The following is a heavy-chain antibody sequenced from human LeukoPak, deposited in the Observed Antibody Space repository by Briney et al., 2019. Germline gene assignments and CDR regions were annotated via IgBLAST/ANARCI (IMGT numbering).Heavy chain of an antibody. CDR2: INQDESVK. Sequence: GGSLRLSCAASGFTFRRFWMSWVRQAPGKGLEWVASINQDESVKHYVDSVRGRFTISRDNAKNTLYLQMNSLRVEDTAVYYCARRGAVTYAFDIWGQGTMVTVSS. J-gene: IGHJ3*02. CDR1: GFTFRRFW. CDR3: ARRGAVTYAFDI. V-gene: IGHV3-7*01. D-gene: IGHD4-17*01.